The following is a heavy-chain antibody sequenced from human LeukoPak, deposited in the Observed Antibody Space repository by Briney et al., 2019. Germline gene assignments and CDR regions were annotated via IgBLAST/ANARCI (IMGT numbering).Heavy chain of an antibody. CDR3: AREDSITMTAASKLSLDP. CDR2: IIPIFGTA. V-gene: IGHV1-69*05. Sequence: SVKVSCKASGGTFSSFAISWVRQAPGQGLEWMGRIIPIFGTANYAQKFQGRVTITTDESTSTAYMELSSLRSEDTAVYYCAREDSITMTAASKLSLDPWGQGTLVTVSS. J-gene: IGHJ5*02. CDR1: GGTFSSFA. D-gene: IGHD3-22*01.